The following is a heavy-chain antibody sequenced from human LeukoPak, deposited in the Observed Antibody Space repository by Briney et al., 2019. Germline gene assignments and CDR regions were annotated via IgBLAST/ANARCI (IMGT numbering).Heavy chain of an antibody. J-gene: IGHJ4*02. V-gene: IGHV5-51*01. D-gene: IGHD6-6*01. CDR3: ARHLGGSAARPWFDY. CDR1: GYSFTSYW. Sequence: GESLKISCKGSGYSFTSYWIGWVRQMPGKGLEWMGIIYPGDSDTRYSPSFQGQVTISADKSISTAYLQWSSLKASDTAMYYCARHLGGSAARPWFDYWGQGTLVTVSS. CDR2: IYPGDSDT.